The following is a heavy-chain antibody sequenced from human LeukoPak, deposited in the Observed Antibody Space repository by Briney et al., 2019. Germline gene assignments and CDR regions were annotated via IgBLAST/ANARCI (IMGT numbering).Heavy chain of an antibody. CDR2: INPSGGST. J-gene: IGHJ5*02. D-gene: IGHD2-8*01. CDR1: GYTFTSYY. Sequence: GASVKVSCKASGYTFTSYYMHWVRQAPGQGLEWMGIINPSGGSTSYAQKFQGRVTMTKNTSISTAYMELSSLRSDGTAVYYCTRRANGRRYNWFDTWGQGTLVTVSS. V-gene: IGHV1-46*01. CDR3: TRRANGRRYNWFDT.